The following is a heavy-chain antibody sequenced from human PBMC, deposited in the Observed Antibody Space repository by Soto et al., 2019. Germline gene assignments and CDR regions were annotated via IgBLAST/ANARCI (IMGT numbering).Heavy chain of an antibody. D-gene: IGHD1-20*01. V-gene: IGHV5-51*01. J-gene: IGHJ4*02. CDR1: GYSFSSYW. CDR2: IYPGDSDT. Sequence: GESLKISCEGSGYSFSSYWIGWVRQMPGKGLEWMGIIYPGDSDTRYSPSFQGQVIISADTSISTAYLQWSSLKASDTAIYYCARVTNWNFEYWGQGILVTVSS. CDR3: ARVTNWNFEY.